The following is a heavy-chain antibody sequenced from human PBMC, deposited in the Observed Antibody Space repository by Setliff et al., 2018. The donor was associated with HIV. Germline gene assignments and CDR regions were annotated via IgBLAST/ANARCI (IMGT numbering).Heavy chain of an antibody. CDR2: ISGGGSIT. Sequence: GGSLRLSCAASGFTFNSYAMSWVRQAPGKGLEWVSGISGGGSITDYADSVKGRFSISRDNSRNTLYLQMNSLRAADTAVYYCAKNRNLVVVISTFDCWGQGTLVTVSS. V-gene: IGHV3-23*01. D-gene: IGHD3-22*01. CDR1: GFTFNSYA. J-gene: IGHJ4*02. CDR3: AKNRNLVVVISTFDC.